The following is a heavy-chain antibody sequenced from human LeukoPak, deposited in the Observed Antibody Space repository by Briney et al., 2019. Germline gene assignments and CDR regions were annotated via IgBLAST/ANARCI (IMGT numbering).Heavy chain of an antibody. CDR3: EAAGKGDY. V-gene: IGHV3-30*03. J-gene: IGHJ4*02. D-gene: IGHD6-13*01. Sequence: GRSLSLSCAASVFTFSIYGMHGVSQAPGKGLEWVAVISYDGSNKYYADSVKGRFTISRDNSKNTLYLQRNSLRAEDTAVYDCEAAGKGDYWGQGTLVTVSS. CDR1: VFTFSIYG. CDR2: ISYDGSNK.